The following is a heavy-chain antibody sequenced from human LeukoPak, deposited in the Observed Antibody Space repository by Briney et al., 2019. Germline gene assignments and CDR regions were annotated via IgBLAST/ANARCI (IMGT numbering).Heavy chain of an antibody. CDR1: GYTFTSYG. V-gene: IGHV1-18*01. CDR3: ARDLDSYSNRDC. J-gene: IGHJ4*02. Sequence: ASVKVSWKASGYTFTSYGISWVRQAPGQGLEWMGWISAYNGNTNYAQKLQGRVTMTTDTSTSSAYMELRSLRSDDTAVYYCARDLDSYSNRDCWGQGTLVTVSS. CDR2: ISAYNGNT. D-gene: IGHD4-11*01.